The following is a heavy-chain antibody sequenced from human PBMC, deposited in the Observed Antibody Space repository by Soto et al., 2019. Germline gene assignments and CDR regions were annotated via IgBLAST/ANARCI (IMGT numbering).Heavy chain of an antibody. CDR2: IIPIFGTA. CDR3: ARGRTPHVDTAMGY. J-gene: IGHJ4*02. V-gene: IGHV1-69*01. D-gene: IGHD5-18*01. Sequence: QVQLVQSGAEVKKPGSSVKVSCKASGGTFSSYAISWVRQAPGQGLEWMGGIIPIFGTANYAQKFQGRVRITADESTSKAYMELSSLRSEDTAVYYCARGRTPHVDTAMGYWGQGTLVTVSS. CDR1: GGTFSSYA.